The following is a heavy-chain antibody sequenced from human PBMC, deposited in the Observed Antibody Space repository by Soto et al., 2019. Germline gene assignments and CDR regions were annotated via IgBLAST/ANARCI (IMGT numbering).Heavy chain of an antibody. CDR1: GYTFRNFG. V-gene: IGHV1-18*01. J-gene: IGHJ4*02. CDR3: ARENSYFDY. CDR2: ISAYNANA. Sequence: QIHLLQSGAEVKKPGASVKVTCKASGYTFRNFGISWVRQAPGQGLEWMGWISAYNANANYAQEFQGRLTMTADTSTSTAYMELRSLRSDDTAVYYCARENSYFDYWGQGTLLTVSS.